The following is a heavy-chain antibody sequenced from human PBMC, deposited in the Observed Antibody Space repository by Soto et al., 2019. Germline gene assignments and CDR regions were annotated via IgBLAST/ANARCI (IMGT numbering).Heavy chain of an antibody. D-gene: IGHD3-3*01. CDR1: GFTFTSSA. V-gene: IGHV1-58*02. CDR2: IVVGSGNT. CDR3: AAAPLYYDFWSGYSQSFDY. Sequence: SVKVSCKASGFTFTSSAMQWVRQARGQRLEWIGWIVVGSGNTNYAQKFQERVTITRDMSTSTAYMELSSLRSEDTAVYYCAAAPLYYDFWSGYSQSFDYWGQGTLVTVSS. J-gene: IGHJ4*02.